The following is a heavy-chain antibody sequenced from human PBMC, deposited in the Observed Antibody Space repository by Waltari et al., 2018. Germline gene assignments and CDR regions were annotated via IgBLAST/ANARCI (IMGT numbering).Heavy chain of an antibody. CDR3: APLPGGSGQTFDY. CDR1: GYTFMDSF. Sequence: EVELVQSGAEVKKPGATVKISCKASGYTFMDSFMHWVQQAPGKGLEWMGRIDREEGETVYSEKFQGRVTITGDTSTDTDYMELSSLTSGDTAVYYCAPLPGGSGQTFDYWGQGTLVTVS. CDR2: IDREEGET. D-gene: IGHD3-10*01. J-gene: IGHJ4*02. V-gene: IGHV1-69-2*01.